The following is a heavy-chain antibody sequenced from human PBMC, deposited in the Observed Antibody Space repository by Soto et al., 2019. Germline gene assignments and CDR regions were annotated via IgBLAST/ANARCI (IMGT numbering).Heavy chain of an antibody. CDR1: RCSFCRYP. J-gene: IGHJ3*01. D-gene: IGHD2-2*03. V-gene: IGHV3-48*02. Sequence: XGSRILSCQVARCSFCRYPLDWVRQAPGRGLEWLSYIIPSNTTIYYADSVTGRFTISRDIAKDSPELQMNGLIDDDTAVYYCVRVGRGFCSIVRCYSHGFDLWGRGPLVTVSS. CDR2: IIPSNTTI. CDR3: VRVGRGFCSIVRCYSHGFDL.